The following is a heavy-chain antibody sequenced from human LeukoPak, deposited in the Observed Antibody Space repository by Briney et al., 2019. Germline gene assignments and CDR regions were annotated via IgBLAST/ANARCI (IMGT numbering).Heavy chain of an antibody. D-gene: IGHD3-10*01. J-gene: IGHJ4*02. CDR3: ARGRFRLGYFDY. CDR2: IIPMFGTA. V-gene: IGHV1-69*13. Sequence: ASVTVSCKASGGTFSSYGISWVRQAPGQGLEWMGGIIPMFGTANYAQKFQGRVTITADESTSTAYMELSSLRSEDTAVYYCARGRFRLGYFDYWGQGTLVTVSS. CDR1: GGTFSSYG.